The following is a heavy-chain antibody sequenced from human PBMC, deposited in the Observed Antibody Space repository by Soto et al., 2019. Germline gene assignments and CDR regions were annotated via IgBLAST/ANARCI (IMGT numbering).Heavy chain of an antibody. CDR1: SDSMTGHY. CDR3: ARGRGYGYGIDY. V-gene: IGHV4-59*11. J-gene: IGHJ4*02. D-gene: IGHD5-18*01. CDR2: IQDTGST. Sequence: EALSLSCAGASDSMTGHYWSWIRQPPGKGLEFIGYIQDTGSTNCNPFFKSRVTISIDTSKNQFYLHLSSVTAADTAIYYCARGRGYGYGIDYWGQGTLVTVSS.